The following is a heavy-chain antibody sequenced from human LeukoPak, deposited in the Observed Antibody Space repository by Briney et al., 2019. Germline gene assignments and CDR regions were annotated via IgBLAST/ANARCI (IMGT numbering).Heavy chain of an antibody. CDR1: GYTFTDYY. D-gene: IGHD7-27*01. V-gene: IGHV1-2*02. CDR3: ARGWGFGSIDY. J-gene: IGHJ4*02. Sequence: GASVKVSCKASGYTFTDYYVHWVRQAPGQGLEWMGWISPISGGTNYAQKFQGRVTMTRDTSISTAYMELSSLRSDDTAVYYCARGWGFGSIDYWGQGTLVTVSS. CDR2: ISPISGGT.